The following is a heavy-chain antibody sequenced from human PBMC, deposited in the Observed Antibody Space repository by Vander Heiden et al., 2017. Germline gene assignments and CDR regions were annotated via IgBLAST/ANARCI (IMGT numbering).Heavy chain of an antibody. J-gene: IGHJ4*02. CDR1: GCNFSTYG. V-gene: IGHV3-30*18. CDR3: AKEMTTVVTSGGVFEY. CDR2: ISYHGSHK. Sequence: QVQLVESGGGVLQPGRSLRLSCAASGCNFSTYGMNWVRQAPGKGLEWVAVISYHGSHKYYADSVKGRFTISRDNSKNTLYLQMNSLRAEDTAVYYCAKEMTTVVTSGGVFEYWGQGTLVTVSS. D-gene: IGHD4-17*01.